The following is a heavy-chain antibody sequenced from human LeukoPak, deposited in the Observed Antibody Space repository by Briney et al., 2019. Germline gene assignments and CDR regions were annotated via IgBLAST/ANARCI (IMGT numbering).Heavy chain of an antibody. Sequence: GGSLRLSCAASGFTFSSYAMNWVRQAPGKGLEWVSTISGSGDSTYYADSVKGRFTIARDNSKNTLYLQMNSLRAEDTAVYYCAKPYCSSTSCMYYMDVWGKGTTVTVSS. CDR2: ISGSGDST. J-gene: IGHJ6*03. V-gene: IGHV3-23*01. CDR3: AKPYCSSTSCMYYMDV. D-gene: IGHD2-2*01. CDR1: GFTFSSYA.